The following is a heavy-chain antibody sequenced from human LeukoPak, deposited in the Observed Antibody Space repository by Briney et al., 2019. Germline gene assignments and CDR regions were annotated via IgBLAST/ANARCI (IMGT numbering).Heavy chain of an antibody. V-gene: IGHV3-7*03. CDR1: GFTFGKYW. Sequence: GGSLRLSCVASGFTFGKYWMSWVRQAPGKGLEWVANIKLDGSEKNYVDSVKGRFTISRDNTKNSLYLQMNSLRAEDTAVYYCARGAQGSGSYKQNWFDPWGQGTLVTVSS. D-gene: IGHD1-26*01. CDR3: ARGAQGSGSYKQNWFDP. CDR2: IKLDGSEK. J-gene: IGHJ5*02.